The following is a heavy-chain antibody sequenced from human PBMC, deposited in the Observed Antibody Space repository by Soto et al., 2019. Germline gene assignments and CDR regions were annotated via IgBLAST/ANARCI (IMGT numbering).Heavy chain of an antibody. CDR1: GYTFASYY. V-gene: IGHV1-46*03. D-gene: IGHD6-6*01. CDR2: INPSGGST. CDR3: AREPRLEYSSIVGIGS. J-gene: IGHJ5*01. Sequence: ASVKVSCKASGYTFASYYMHWVRQAPGQELEWMGIINPSGGSTSYAQKFQGRVTMTRDTSTSTVYMELSSLRSEDTAVYYCAREPRLEYSSIVGIGSWGQGTRVTVAS.